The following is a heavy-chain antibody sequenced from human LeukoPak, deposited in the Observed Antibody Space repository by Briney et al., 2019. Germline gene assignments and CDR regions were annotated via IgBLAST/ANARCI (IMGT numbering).Heavy chain of an antibody. CDR3: ARDQITYYYDSSGYYDI. J-gene: IGHJ3*02. Sequence: PTASVKVSCKASGYTFTSCGISWVRQAPGQGLEWMGWISAYNGNTNYAQKLQGRVTMTTDTSTSTAYMELRSLRSDDTAVYYCARDQITYYYDSSGYYDIWGQGTMVTVSS. CDR1: GYTFTSCG. D-gene: IGHD3-22*01. CDR2: ISAYNGNT. V-gene: IGHV1-18*01.